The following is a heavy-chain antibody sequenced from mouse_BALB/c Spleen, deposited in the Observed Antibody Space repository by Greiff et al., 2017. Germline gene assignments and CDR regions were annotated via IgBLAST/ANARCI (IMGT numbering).Heavy chain of an antibody. V-gene: IGHV1-7*01. CDR2: INPSTGYT. J-gene: IGHJ2*01. Sequence: VQLQESGADLAKPGASVKMSCKASGYTFTSYWMHWVKQRPGQGLEWIGYINPSTGYTEYNQKFKDKATLTADKSSSTAYMQLSSLTSEDSAVYYCASFTARATLDYWGQGTTLTVSS. CDR1: GYTFTSYW. D-gene: IGHD3-1*01. CDR3: ASFTARATLDY.